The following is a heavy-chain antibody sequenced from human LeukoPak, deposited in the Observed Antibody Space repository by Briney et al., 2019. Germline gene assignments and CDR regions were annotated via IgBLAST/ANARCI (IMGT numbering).Heavy chain of an antibody. CDR2: VYYAGST. D-gene: IGHD5-18*01. Sequence: PSETLSLTCTVSGGSISTTSYYWAWIRQPPGEGLEWIGSVYYAGSTYYNPSLKSRFSASVDTSKNQFSLKLSSVTAADTAVYYCARGYNANYFDYWGQGTLVTVSS. CDR3: ARGYNANYFDY. V-gene: IGHV4-39*01. CDR1: GGSISTTSYY. J-gene: IGHJ4*02.